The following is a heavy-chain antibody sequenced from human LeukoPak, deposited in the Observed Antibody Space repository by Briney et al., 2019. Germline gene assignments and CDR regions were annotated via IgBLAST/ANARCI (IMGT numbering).Heavy chain of an antibody. CDR3: ARSRYSSGWYRAAFDI. CDR2: INPSGGST. CDR1: GYTFTGYY. V-gene: IGHV1-46*01. D-gene: IGHD6-19*01. Sequence: ASVKVSCKASGYTFTGYYMHWVRQAPGQGLEWMGIINPSGGSTSYAQKFQGRVTMTRDMSTSTVYMELSSLRSEDTAVYYCARSRYSSGWYRAAFDIWGQGTMVTVSS. J-gene: IGHJ3*02.